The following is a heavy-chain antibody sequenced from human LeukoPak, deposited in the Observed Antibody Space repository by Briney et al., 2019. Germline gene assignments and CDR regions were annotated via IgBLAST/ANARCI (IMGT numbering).Heavy chain of an antibody. CDR1: GGSISNSSFY. J-gene: IGHJ5*02. V-gene: IGHV4-39*07. Sequence: SETLSLTCTVSGGSISNSSFYWGWIRPPPGKGLEWIGNIYYSGSTNYNPSLKSRVTTSVDTSKNQFSLKLSSVTAADTAVYYCAGAQEWFGRWFDPWGQGTLVTVSS. CDR2: IYYSGST. D-gene: IGHD3-10*01. CDR3: AGAQEWFGRWFDP.